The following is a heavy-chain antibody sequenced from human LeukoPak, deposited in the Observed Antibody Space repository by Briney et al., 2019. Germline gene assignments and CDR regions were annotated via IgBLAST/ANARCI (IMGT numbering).Heavy chain of an antibody. Sequence: GGSLRLSCAASGFTFSTYEMNWVRQAPGKGLEWVSYISTSGSTIYYADSVKGRFTISRDNAKNSLYLQMNSLRAEDTAVYYCARATTKVANWFDPWGQGTLVTVSS. CDR3: ARATTKVANWFDP. CDR1: GFTFSTYE. J-gene: IGHJ5*02. CDR2: ISTSGSTI. V-gene: IGHV3-48*03. D-gene: IGHD4-17*01.